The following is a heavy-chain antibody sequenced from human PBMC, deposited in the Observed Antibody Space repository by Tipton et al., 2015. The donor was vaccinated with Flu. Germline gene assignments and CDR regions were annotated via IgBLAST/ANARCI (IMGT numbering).Heavy chain of an antibody. V-gene: IGHV4-34*01. CDR3: ARGFHGYCSSTSCRRSLNYYYYMDV. CDR1: GGSFSGYY. J-gene: IGHJ6*03. Sequence: TLSLTCAVYGGSFSGYYWSWIRQPPGKGLEWIWEINHSGSTNYNPSLKSRVTISVDTSKNQFSLKLSSVTAADTAVYYCARGFHGYCSSTSCRRSLNYYYYMDVWGKGTTVTVSS. CDR2: INHSGST. D-gene: IGHD2-2*01.